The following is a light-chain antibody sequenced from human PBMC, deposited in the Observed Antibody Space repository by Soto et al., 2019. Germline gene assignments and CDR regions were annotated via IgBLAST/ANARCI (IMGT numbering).Light chain of an antibody. CDR1: RTISSW. CDR2: KAS. CDR3: QHYNSYSEA. Sequence: DLPLPQSPSPLSGSVGDRVTLTCRASRTISSWLAWYQQKPGKAPKLLIYKASTLQSGVPSRFSGSGSGTEFTLTISSLQPDDFATYYCQHYNSYSEAFGQGTKVELK. J-gene: IGKJ1*01. V-gene: IGKV1-5*03.